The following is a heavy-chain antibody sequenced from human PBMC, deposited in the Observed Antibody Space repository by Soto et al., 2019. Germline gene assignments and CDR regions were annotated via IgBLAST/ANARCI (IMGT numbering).Heavy chain of an antibody. CDR2: IYYRGST. J-gene: IGHJ4*02. CDR3: AGGYCSGGSCYFDY. Sequence: QVQLQESGPGLVKPSQTLSLTCTVSGGSISSGGYYWSWIRQHPGKGLEWIGYIYYRGSTYYNPSLKSRVTISVDTSKNQFSLKLSSVTAADTAVYYCAGGYCSGGSCYFDYWGQGTLVTVSS. CDR1: GGSISSGGYY. V-gene: IGHV4-31*03. D-gene: IGHD2-15*01.